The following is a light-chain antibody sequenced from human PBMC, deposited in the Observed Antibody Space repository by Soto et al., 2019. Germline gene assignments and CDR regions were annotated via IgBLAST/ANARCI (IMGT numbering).Light chain of an antibody. Sequence: ETVLTQSPATLSLSPGERATLSCRASQTIGTYLIWYQQKPGQAPRLLIYDASSRATGIPARFSGSGSGTDGTLPISSLEPEDFAVYYCQQRGNWPLTFGGGTKVGI. CDR1: QTIGTY. V-gene: IGKV3-11*01. CDR2: DAS. J-gene: IGKJ4*01. CDR3: QQRGNWPLT.